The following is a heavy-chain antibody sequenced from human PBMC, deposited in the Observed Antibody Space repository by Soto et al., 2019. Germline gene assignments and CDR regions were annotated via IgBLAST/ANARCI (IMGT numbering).Heavy chain of an antibody. V-gene: IGHV4-4*07. CDR3: ARDNNDFWSLYPLAFDY. D-gene: IGHD3-3*01. J-gene: IGHJ4*02. Sequence: SDTLSLTCTVSGGSLTKYYWSWIRQPAGKGLEWIGRISTSGNVVSKASLKSRVTMSVDTSKSQFSLKLTSVTAADTAVYYCARDNNDFWSLYPLAFDYWGQGALVTVSS. CDR1: GGSLTKYY. CDR2: ISTSGNV.